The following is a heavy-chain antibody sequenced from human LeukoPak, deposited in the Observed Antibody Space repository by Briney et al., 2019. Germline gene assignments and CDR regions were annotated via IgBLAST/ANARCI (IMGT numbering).Heavy chain of an antibody. Sequence: PSETLSLTCTVSGYSISSGYYWGWIRQPPGKGLEWIGSIYHSGSTYYNPSLKSRVTISVDTSKNQFSLKLSSVTAADTAVYYCARCIVGATLSFDYWGQGTLVTVSS. CDR3: ARCIVGATLSFDY. J-gene: IGHJ4*02. CDR2: IYHSGST. CDR1: GYSISSGYY. V-gene: IGHV4-38-2*02. D-gene: IGHD1-26*01.